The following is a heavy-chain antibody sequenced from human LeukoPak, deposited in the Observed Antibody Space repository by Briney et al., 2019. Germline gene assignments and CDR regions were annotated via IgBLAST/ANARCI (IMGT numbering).Heavy chain of an antibody. J-gene: IGHJ1*01. CDR2: ISYDGSNK. Sequence: HPGGSLRLSCAASGFTFDDYAMHWVRQAPGKGLEWVAVISYDGSNKYYADSVKGRFTISRDNSKNTLYLQMNSLRAEDTAVYYCARAAKTYYYDSSGYPPPYFQHWGQGTLVTVSS. D-gene: IGHD3-22*01. CDR3: ARAAKTYYYDSSGYPPPYFQH. CDR1: GFTFDDYA. V-gene: IGHV3-30-3*01.